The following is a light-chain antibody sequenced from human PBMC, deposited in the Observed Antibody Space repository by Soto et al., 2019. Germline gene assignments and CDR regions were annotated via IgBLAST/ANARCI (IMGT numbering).Light chain of an antibody. CDR3: SSYTSSSLYV. CDR2: EVS. J-gene: IGLJ1*01. CDR1: SSDVGGYNY. V-gene: IGLV2-14*01. Sequence: QSALTQPASVSGSPGQSITISCTGTSSDVGGYNYVSWYQQHPGKAPKLMIYEVSNRPQAGYNSLSGSKSGNTDSLTISGLKPEDEDDYYCSSYTSSSLYVFGTGNTVTV.